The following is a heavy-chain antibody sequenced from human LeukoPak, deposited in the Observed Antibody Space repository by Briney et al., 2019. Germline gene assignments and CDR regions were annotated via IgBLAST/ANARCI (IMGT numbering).Heavy chain of an antibody. CDR2: IKGNGFDT. V-gene: IGHV3-23*01. CDR1: GFIFSNYA. Sequence: GGSLRLSCAGSGFIFSNYAMSWVRQAPGKGLEWVSGIKGNGFDTYYADSVKGRFTVSRDNSKSTLSLQMNSLSAEDTAVYYCAKDTGPLMITFGGVVISYFDYWGQGALVTVSS. J-gene: IGHJ4*02. D-gene: IGHD3-16*01. CDR3: AKDTGPLMITFGGVVISYFDY.